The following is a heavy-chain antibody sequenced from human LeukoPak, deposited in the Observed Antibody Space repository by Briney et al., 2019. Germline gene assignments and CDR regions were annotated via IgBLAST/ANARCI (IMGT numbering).Heavy chain of an antibody. CDR2: LNPKSGDT. J-gene: IGHJ6*03. V-gene: IGHV1-2*02. CDR3: ARDGLSVGYYYYMDV. Sequence: GASVKVSCKASGYTFSGYYMHWVRQAPGQGLECMGWLNPKSGDTNYAQKFQGRVTMTRDTSISTAYMELSRLRSDDTAVYYCARDGLSVGYYYYMDVWGKGTTVTISS. D-gene: IGHD1-26*01. CDR1: GYTFSGYY.